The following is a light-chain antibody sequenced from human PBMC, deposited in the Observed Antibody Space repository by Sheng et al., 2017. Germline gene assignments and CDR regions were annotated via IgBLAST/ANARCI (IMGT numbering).Light chain of an antibody. CDR3: SSYTSSSTYV. CDR1: SSDVGAYNY. V-gene: IGLV2-14*01. J-gene: IGLJ1*01. Sequence: QSALTQPASVSGSPGQSVTISCTGTSSDVGAYNYVSWYQQHPGKAPKLMIYDVSNRPSGVSNRFSGSKSGNTASLTISGLQAEDEADFYCSSYTSSSTYVFGPGTKVTVL. CDR2: DVS.